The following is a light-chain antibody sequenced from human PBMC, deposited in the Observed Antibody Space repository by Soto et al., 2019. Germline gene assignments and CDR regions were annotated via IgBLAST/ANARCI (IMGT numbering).Light chain of an antibody. CDR3: QQYMSSVT. V-gene: IGKV3-20*01. Sequence: EIVLTQSPGSLSLSPGERATLSCRASQSVDSTFFAWYQKKPGQAPRLLIYGASRRATGVQDRFSGSGSGTDFTLTISRLEPEYFAVYYCQQYMSSVTFGQGTKVEI. J-gene: IGKJ1*01. CDR1: QSVDSTF. CDR2: GAS.